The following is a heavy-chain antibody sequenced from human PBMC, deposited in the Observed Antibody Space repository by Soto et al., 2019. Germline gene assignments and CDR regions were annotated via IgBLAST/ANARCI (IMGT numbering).Heavy chain of an antibody. CDR1: GGSFSGYY. J-gene: IGHJ4*02. CDR3: ARGVYCSGGSCYLYYFDY. V-gene: IGHV4-34*01. Sequence: SETLSLTCAVYGGSFSGYYWSWIRQPPGKGLEWIGEINHSGSTNYNPSLKSRVTISVDTSKNQFSLKLSSVTAADTAVYYCARGVYCSGGSCYLYYFDYWGQGTLVTVSS. CDR2: INHSGST. D-gene: IGHD2-15*01.